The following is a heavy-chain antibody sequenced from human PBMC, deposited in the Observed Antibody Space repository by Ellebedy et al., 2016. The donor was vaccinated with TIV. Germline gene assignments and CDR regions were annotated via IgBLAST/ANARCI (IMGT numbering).Heavy chain of an antibody. J-gene: IGHJ4*02. CDR1: GGSVSSGSYY. V-gene: IGHV4-31*03. CDR3: ARDGGYCSGGSCPVDY. Sequence: SETLSLXXTVSGGSVSSGSYYWSWIRQHPGKGLEWIGYIYYTGTTYYNPSLKSRVTISVDTSKNQFSLKLSSVTAADTAVYYCARDGGYCSGGSCPVDYWGQGTLVTVSS. D-gene: IGHD2-15*01. CDR2: IYYTGTT.